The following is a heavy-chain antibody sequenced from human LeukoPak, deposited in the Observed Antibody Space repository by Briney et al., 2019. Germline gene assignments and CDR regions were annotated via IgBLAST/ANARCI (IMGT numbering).Heavy chain of an antibody. D-gene: IGHD2-2*01. CDR3: ARAPQAYCSSTSCYGGVYYYYGMDV. CDR2: INPSGGST. V-gene: IGHV1-46*01. CDR1: GYTFTSYY. Sequence: ASVNVSCKASGYTFTSYYMHWVRQAPGQGLEWMGIINPSGGSTSYAQKFQGRVTMTRDTSTSTVYMELSSLRSEDTAVYYCARAPQAYCSSTSCYGGVYYYYGMDVWGQGTTVTVSS. J-gene: IGHJ6*02.